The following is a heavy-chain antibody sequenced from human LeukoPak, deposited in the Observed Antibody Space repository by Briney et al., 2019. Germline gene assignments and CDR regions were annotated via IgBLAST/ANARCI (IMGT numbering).Heavy chain of an antibody. Sequence: GGSLRLSCAASGFTFSSYAMHWVRQAPGKGLEWVAVISYDGSDKYYADSVKGRFTISRDNSKNTLYLQMSNLRAEDTAVYFCARGGGLDVWGQGATVTVSS. CDR1: GFTFSSYA. V-gene: IGHV3-30-3*01. D-gene: IGHD3-16*01. CDR2: ISYDGSDK. CDR3: ARGGGLDV. J-gene: IGHJ6*02.